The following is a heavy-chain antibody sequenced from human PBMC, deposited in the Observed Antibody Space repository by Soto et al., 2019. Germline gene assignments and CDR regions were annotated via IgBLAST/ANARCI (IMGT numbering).Heavy chain of an antibody. V-gene: IGHV4-30-4*01. J-gene: IGHJ4*02. CDR2: IYYSGST. Sequence: SETLSLTCPVSGSSISSGDYYWSWIRQPPGKGLEGIGYIYYSGSTYYNPSLKSRGTISVDRSKKQGGLKLTCVTAEDTARYHGARNVGNSAAGSWGQGTVVT. D-gene: IGHD3-10*01. CDR3: ARNVGNSAAGS. CDR1: GSSISSGDYY.